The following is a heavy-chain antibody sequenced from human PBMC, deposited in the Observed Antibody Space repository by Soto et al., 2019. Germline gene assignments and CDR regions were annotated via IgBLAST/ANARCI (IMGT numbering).Heavy chain of an antibody. CDR1: GGTFSSYT. V-gene: IGHV1-69*04. CDR3: AGDLRDSSPNPDN. CDR2: IIPILGIA. Sequence: ASVKVSCQASGGTFSSYTISWVRQAPGQGLEWMGRIIPILGIANYAQKFQGRVTITADKSTSTAYMELSSLRSEDTAVYYCAGDLRDSSPNPDNWGQGTLVTVSS. D-gene: IGHD6-13*01. J-gene: IGHJ4*01.